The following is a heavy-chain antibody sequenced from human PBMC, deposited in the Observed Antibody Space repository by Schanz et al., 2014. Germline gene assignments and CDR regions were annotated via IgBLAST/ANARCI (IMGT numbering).Heavy chain of an antibody. CDR3: AKYRGYYRVSGSYRELAY. CDR1: GFTFSTHA. Sequence: VQLVESGGGVVQPGRSLRLSCAASGFTFSTHAMHWVRQAPGKGLEWVALVSSDGNNDYYTDSVKGRFTISRDNSKNTVHLQMNSLRPEDTAVYYCAKYRGYYRVSGSYRELAYWGQGTLVTVSS. V-gene: IGHV3-30*18. D-gene: IGHD3-10*01. CDR2: VSSDGNND. J-gene: IGHJ4*02.